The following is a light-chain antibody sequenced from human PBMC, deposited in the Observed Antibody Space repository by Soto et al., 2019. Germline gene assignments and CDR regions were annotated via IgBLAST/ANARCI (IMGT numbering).Light chain of an antibody. V-gene: IGKV3-20*01. CDR2: GAS. Sequence: EIVLTQSPGTLSLSPGERATLSCRASQSVSSSYLAWYRQRPGQAPRLLIYGASIRATGIPDRFSGSGSGTDFTLTISRLEPDDFAVYYCQRFGSSPSFGPGTTVDI. CDR1: QSVSSSY. CDR3: QRFGSSPS. J-gene: IGKJ3*01.